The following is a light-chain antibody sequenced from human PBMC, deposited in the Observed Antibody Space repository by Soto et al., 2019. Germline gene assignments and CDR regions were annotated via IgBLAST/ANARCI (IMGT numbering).Light chain of an antibody. CDR2: HAS. J-gene: IGKJ5*01. Sequence: DIQMTQSPSTLPSSLGDRVTITCRASQSISNWLAWYQQKPGTAPKVLIYHASNLQSGVPSRFSGSGSGTEFTLTIRSLQSEDFAVYYCQQFNDWPITFGQGTRLEIK. V-gene: IGKV1-5*01. CDR3: QQFNDWPIT. CDR1: QSISNW.